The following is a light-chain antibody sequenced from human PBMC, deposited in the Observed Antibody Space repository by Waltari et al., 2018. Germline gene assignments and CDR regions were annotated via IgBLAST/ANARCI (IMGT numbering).Light chain of an antibody. CDR3: SSYTSSSTPFYV. V-gene: IGLV2-14*01. J-gene: IGLJ1*01. CDR2: DVS. Sequence: QSALPQPASVSGSPGQSITISCTGTSSDVGGYNYISWYQQHPGKAPKLMIYDVSNRPSGVSNRFSGSKSGNTASLTISGLQAEDEADYYCSSYTSSSTPFYVFGTGTKVTVL. CDR1: SSDVGGYNY.